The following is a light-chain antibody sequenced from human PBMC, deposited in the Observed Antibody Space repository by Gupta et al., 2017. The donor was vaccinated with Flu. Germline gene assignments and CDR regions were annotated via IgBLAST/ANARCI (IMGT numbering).Light chain of an antibody. Sequence: QSVLTQPPSASGTPGQRVTISCSGSSSNIGSNTVNWYQQLPGTAPKLLIYSNNQRPSGVPDRFSGSKSGTSASLANSGLQSEDEADYYCAAWDDSLNGVFGGGTKLTVL. CDR2: SNN. CDR3: AAWDDSLNGV. J-gene: IGLJ2*01. CDR1: SSNIGSNT. V-gene: IGLV1-44*01.